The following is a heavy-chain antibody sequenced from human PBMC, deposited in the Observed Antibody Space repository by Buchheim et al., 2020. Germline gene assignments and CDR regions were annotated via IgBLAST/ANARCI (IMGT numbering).Heavy chain of an antibody. V-gene: IGHV3-7*04. CDR2: IKQDGSEK. Sequence: EVQLVESGGGLVQPGGSLRLSCAASGFTFSSYWMSWVRQAPGKGLEWVANIKQDGSEKYYVDSVKGRFTISRDNAKNSLYLQMNSLRAEETAVYYCASEIYSEYSSSSGWFDPWGQGTL. J-gene: IGHJ5*02. CDR3: ASEIYSEYSSSSGWFDP. CDR1: GFTFSSYW. D-gene: IGHD6-6*01.